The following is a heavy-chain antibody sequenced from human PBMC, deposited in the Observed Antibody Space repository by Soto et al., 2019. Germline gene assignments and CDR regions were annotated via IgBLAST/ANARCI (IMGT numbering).Heavy chain of an antibody. CDR2: ISTYNGDT. CDR1: GYSFTSYG. J-gene: IGHJ4*02. V-gene: IGHV1-18*01. D-gene: IGHD1-26*01. Sequence: QVQLVQSGAEVKKPGASVKVSCKASGYSFTSYGISWVRQAPGQGLEWMGWISTYNGDTNYAQKLQGRLTMTTDTSTSTAYMELRSLRSDDTAVYFCARDVNSASYYNYWGQGTLVTVSS. CDR3: ARDVNSASYYNY.